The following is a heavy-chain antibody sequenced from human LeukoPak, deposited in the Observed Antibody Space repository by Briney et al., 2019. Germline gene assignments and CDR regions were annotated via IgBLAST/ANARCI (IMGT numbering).Heavy chain of an antibody. Sequence: GGSLRLSCAASGFTFDDYAMHWVRQAPGKGLEWVSGISWNSGSIAYADSVKGRFTISRDNSKNTLYLQMNSLRAEDTAVYYCARDPAVAGTIFLGMDVWGQGTTVTVSS. V-gene: IGHV3-9*01. J-gene: IGHJ6*02. CDR1: GFTFDDYA. CDR2: ISWNSGSI. CDR3: ARDPAVAGTIFLGMDV. D-gene: IGHD6-19*01.